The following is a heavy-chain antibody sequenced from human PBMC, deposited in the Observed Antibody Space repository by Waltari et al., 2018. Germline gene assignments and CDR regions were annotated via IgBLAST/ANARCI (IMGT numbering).Heavy chain of an antibody. D-gene: IGHD6-13*01. CDR1: GRSINNHY. Sequence: QVQLQESGPRLVKPSETLSLTSTASGRSINNHYWNWIRQPAGKGLEWIGRIYSTGTTNFKPSLKGRVTMSVDTSKNHFSLNLTSLTAADTALYYCATNLQAAEGMDSWGQGTLVFVSS. CDR3: ATNLQAAEGMDS. J-gene: IGHJ4*02. V-gene: IGHV4-4*07. CDR2: IYSTGTT.